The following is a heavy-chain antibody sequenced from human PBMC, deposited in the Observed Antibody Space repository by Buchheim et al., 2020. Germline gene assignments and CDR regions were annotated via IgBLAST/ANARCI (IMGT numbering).Heavy chain of an antibody. Sequence: EVQLVESGGGLVQPGGSLRLSCAVSGFSLSNHWMTWVRQAPGKGLQWVANINQDGSGKFYVDAVKGRFTISRDGAKNSLDLQMNSLRAEDTAIYYCASWAGRDYWGQGT. V-gene: IGHV3-7*01. D-gene: IGHD7-27*01. CDR2: INQDGSGK. J-gene: IGHJ4*02. CDR3: ASWAGRDY. CDR1: GFSLSNHW.